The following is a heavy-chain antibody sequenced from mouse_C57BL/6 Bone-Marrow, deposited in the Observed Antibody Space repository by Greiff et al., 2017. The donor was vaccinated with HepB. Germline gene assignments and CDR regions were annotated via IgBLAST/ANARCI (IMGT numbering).Heavy chain of an antibody. D-gene: IGHD1-1*01. CDR1: GYTFTDYE. J-gene: IGHJ2*01. CDR3: TRGGVVFDY. CDR2: IDPETGGT. V-gene: IGHV1-15*01. Sequence: VQRVESGAELVRPGASVTLSCKASGYTFTDYEMHWVKQTPVHGLEWIGAIDPETGGTAYNQKFKGKAILTADKSSSTAYMELRSLTSEDSAVYYCTRGGVVFDYWGQGTTLTVSS.